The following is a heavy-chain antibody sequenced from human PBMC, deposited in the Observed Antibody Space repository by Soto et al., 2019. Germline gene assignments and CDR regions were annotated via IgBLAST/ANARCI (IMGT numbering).Heavy chain of an antibody. D-gene: IGHD2-15*01. CDR1: GYSFTTYW. Sequence: GGSLKISCKGSGYSFTTYWISWGRQMPGEGLEWMGRIDPSDSYTNYSPSFQGHVTISVDKSISTAYLQWSSLRASDTAVYYCAGHGCRGGTCYSVWFDPWGQGTLVTVSS. CDR3: AGHGCRGGTCYSVWFDP. V-gene: IGHV5-10-1*01. J-gene: IGHJ5*02. CDR2: IDPSDSYT.